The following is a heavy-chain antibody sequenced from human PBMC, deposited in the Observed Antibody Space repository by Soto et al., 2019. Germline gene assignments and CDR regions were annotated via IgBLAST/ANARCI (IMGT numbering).Heavy chain of an antibody. CDR1: GFTFSSHA. CDR3: ARGGVLWFWELSYYYYGMDV. Sequence: GGSLRLSCAASGFTFSSHAMSWVRQAPGKGLECVSVISATGGSTYYGDSVKGRFTISRDNSKNTLYLQMNSLRVEDTAVYYCARGGVLWFWELSYYYYGMDVWGQGTTVTVSS. V-gene: IGHV3-23*01. CDR2: ISATGGST. D-gene: IGHD3-10*01. J-gene: IGHJ6*02.